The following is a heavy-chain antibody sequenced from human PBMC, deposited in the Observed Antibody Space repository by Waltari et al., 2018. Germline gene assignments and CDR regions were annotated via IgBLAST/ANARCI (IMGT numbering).Heavy chain of an antibody. V-gene: IGHV4-59*02. CDR3: ARESSGSGRNNWFDP. Sequence: QVQLQESGPGLVRPSETLSLTCTVSGVSVTSYFWSWIRQPPGQGLEWIGYVHYSGSLGYNPSLQRRITTSVDTSHNCFSPTLKSVTAADTAVYYCARESSGSGRNNWFDPWGQGILVTVSS. CDR2: VHYSGSL. D-gene: IGHD3-10*01. CDR1: GVSVTSYF. J-gene: IGHJ5*02.